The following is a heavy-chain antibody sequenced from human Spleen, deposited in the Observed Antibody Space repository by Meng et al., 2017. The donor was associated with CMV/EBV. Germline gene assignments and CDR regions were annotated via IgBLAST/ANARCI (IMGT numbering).Heavy chain of an antibody. V-gene: IGHV4-39*07. D-gene: IGHD6-19*01. CDR3: ARAGYSSGYFDY. Sequence: QLLQREAGPGLVEPSSTPSLTCTVSGGSISSSSYCWGWIRPPPGKGLEWIGGIYYSGSTNYNPSLKSRVTISVDTSKNQFSLKLSSVTAADTAVYYCARAGYSSGYFDYWGQGTLVTVSS. J-gene: IGHJ4*02. CDR2: IYYSGST. CDR1: GGSISSSSYC.